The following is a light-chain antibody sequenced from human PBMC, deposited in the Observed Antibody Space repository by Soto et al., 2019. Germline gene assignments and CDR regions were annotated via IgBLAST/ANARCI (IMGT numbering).Light chain of an antibody. V-gene: IGLV2-11*01. Sequence: QSVLTQPRSVSGSPGQSVTISCTGTSSDVGGYNYVSWYQQHPGKAPKLMIYGVSKRPSGVPDRFSGSKSGNTASLTISGLKAEDEVDYYCCPYAGSYVFGTGTKVPAL. CDR3: CPYAGSYV. CDR1: SSDVGGYNY. CDR2: GVS. J-gene: IGLJ1*01.